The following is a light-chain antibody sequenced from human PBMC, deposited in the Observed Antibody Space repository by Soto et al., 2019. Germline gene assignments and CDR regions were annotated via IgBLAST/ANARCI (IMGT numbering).Light chain of an antibody. Sequence: DIQMTQSPSTLSGSVGDRVTITCRASQTISSWLAWYQQKPGKAPKLLIYKASTLKSGVPSMFSGSGSGTEFTLTISSLQPDDFATYYCQHYNSYSEAFGQGTKVEL. J-gene: IGKJ1*01. V-gene: IGKV1-5*03. CDR1: QTISSW. CDR2: KAS. CDR3: QHYNSYSEA.